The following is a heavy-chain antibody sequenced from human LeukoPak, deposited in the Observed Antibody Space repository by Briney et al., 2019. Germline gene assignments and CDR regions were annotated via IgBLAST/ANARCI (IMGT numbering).Heavy chain of an antibody. CDR3: AKAILTAYYRGYFDY. D-gene: IGHD3-9*01. Sequence: ASVKVSCKASGYTFTSYYMHWVRQAPGQGLEWMGIINPSGGSTSYAQKFQGRVTMTRDTSTSTVYMELSSLRSEDTAVYYCAKAILTAYYRGYFDYWGQGTLVTVSS. CDR2: INPSGGST. V-gene: IGHV1-46*01. J-gene: IGHJ4*02. CDR1: GYTFTSYY.